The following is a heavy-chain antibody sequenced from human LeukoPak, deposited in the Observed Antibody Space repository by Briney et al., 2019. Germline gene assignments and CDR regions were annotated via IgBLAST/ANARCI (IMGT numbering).Heavy chain of an antibody. Sequence: SETLSLTCTVSGGSMSSYYWSWIRQPPGKGLEWIGYIYYSGTTNYNPSLESRVTISVDTSKNQFSLKLTSVTPADTAVYYCARGDKRVTFGGVIVPFDHWGQGTLVTVSS. V-gene: IGHV4-59*01. CDR3: ARGDKRVTFGGVIVPFDH. CDR2: IYYSGTT. D-gene: IGHD3-16*02. J-gene: IGHJ4*02. CDR1: GGSMSSYY.